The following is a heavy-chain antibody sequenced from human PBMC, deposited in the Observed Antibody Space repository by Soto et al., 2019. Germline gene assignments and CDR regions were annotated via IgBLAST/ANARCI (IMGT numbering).Heavy chain of an antibody. V-gene: IGHV2-5*02. CDR1: GVSLSTSGVG. J-gene: IGHJ1*01. Sequence: GSGPTLVNPTQTLTLTCTFSGVSLSTSGVGVGWIRQPPGKALEWLAVIYWDDVKWYTPSLKSRVTLTKDTSKNQVVLTMTNMDPVDTATYYCEVTEGFGDYPTHWGKGSLVTVSS. CDR2: IYWDDVK. D-gene: IGHD3-10*01. CDR3: EVTEGFGDYPTH.